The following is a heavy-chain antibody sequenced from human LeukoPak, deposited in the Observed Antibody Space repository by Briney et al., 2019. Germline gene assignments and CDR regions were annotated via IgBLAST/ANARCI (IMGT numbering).Heavy chain of an antibody. J-gene: IGHJ4*02. D-gene: IGHD4-17*01. CDR1: GYTFTSYY. Sequence: ASVKVSCKASGYTFTSYYMHWVRQAPGQGLEWMGIINPSGGSATYAQKLQGRATMTTDTSTSTAYMELRSLRSDDTAVYYCARVGDYGEPRDYWGQGTLVTVSS. CDR2: INPSGGSA. CDR3: ARVGDYGEPRDY. V-gene: IGHV1-46*01.